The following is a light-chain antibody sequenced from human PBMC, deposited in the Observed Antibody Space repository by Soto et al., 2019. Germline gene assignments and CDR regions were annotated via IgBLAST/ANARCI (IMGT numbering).Light chain of an antibody. CDR3: QQCGSSPWT. Sequence: EIVLTQSPGTLSLSPGEIATLSFSASQSVSSYYLAWYQQKPGQAPRLLIYAASSRATGIPDRFSGGGSGTDFTLTISRLEPEDFAVYYCQQCGSSPWTFGQGTKVDI. J-gene: IGKJ1*01. CDR1: QSVSSYY. V-gene: IGKV3-20*01. CDR2: AAS.